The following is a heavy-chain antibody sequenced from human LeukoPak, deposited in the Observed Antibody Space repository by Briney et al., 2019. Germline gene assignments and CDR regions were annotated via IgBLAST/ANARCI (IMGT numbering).Heavy chain of an antibody. CDR1: GGSISSGGYY. Sequence: PSETLSLTCTVSGGSISSGGYYCSWIRQHPGKGLEWIGYIYYSGSTYYNPSLKSRVTISVDTSKNQFSLKLSSVTAADTAVYYCARTAVGPEYYFDYWGQGTLVTVSS. J-gene: IGHJ4*02. D-gene: IGHD1-14*01. CDR2: IYYSGST. V-gene: IGHV4-31*03. CDR3: ARTAVGPEYYFDY.